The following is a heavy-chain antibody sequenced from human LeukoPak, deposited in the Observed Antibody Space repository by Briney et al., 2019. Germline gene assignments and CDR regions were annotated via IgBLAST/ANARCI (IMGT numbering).Heavy chain of an antibody. Sequence: PGGSLRLSCAASGFTFSSYEMNGVRQAPGKGLEGVSYISSSGSTIYYADSVKGRFTISRGNAKNSLYLQMNSLRAEDTAVYYCARVTEGITMVRGVIGAFDIWGQGTMVTVSS. CDR1: GFTFSSYE. CDR3: ARVTEGITMVRGVIGAFDI. J-gene: IGHJ3*02. V-gene: IGHV3-48*03. D-gene: IGHD3-10*01. CDR2: ISSSGSTI.